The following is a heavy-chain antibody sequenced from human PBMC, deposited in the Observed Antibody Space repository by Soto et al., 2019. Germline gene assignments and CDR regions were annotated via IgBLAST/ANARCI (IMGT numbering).Heavy chain of an antibody. CDR2: IYYSGST. CDR3: ARADLLWFGEGGGMDV. CDR1: GGSVSSGSYY. J-gene: IGHJ6*02. D-gene: IGHD3-10*01. Sequence: PSETLSLTCTVSGGSVSSGSYYWSWIRQPPGKGLEWIGYIYYSGSTNYNPSLKSRVTISVDTSKNQFSLKLSSVTAADTAVYYFARADLLWFGEGGGMDVWGQGTTVTVSS. V-gene: IGHV4-61*01.